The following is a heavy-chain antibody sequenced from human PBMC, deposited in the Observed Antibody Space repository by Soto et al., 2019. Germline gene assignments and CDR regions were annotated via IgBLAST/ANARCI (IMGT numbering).Heavy chain of an antibody. Sequence: GXSVKVSCKDSGVTFSSYAIGLVRQAPGQGLEWMGGIIPIFGTANYAQKFQGRVTITADESTSTAYMELSSLRSEDTAVYYCARGGAAAGTGWFDSWGQGTRVTVSS. V-gene: IGHV1-69*13. J-gene: IGHJ5*01. CDR1: GVTFSSYA. CDR3: ARGGAAAGTGWFDS. D-gene: IGHD6-13*01. CDR2: IIPIFGTA.